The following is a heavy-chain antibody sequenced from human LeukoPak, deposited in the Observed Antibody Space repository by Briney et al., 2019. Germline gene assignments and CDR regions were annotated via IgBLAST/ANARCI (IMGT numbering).Heavy chain of an antibody. J-gene: IGHJ6*03. D-gene: IGHD6-13*01. CDR1: GGSISSNGYY. Sequence: PSETLSLTCTVSGGSISSNGYYWGWIRQSPGEGLEWIGNIYYSGIAYYNASLKSRVTISVDTSKNQFSLKVRSVTAADTAVYYCARGGSSWYMGTYYYYYMDVWGKGTTVTVSS. V-gene: IGHV4-39*07. CDR3: ARGGSSWYMGTYYYYYMDV. CDR2: IYYSGIA.